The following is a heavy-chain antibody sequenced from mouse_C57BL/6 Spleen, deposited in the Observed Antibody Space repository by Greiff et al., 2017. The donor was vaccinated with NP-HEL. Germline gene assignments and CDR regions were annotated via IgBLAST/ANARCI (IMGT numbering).Heavy chain of an antibody. CDR2: IDPSDSYT. D-gene: IGHD2-13*01. J-gene: IGHJ2*01. V-gene: IGHV1-50*01. CDR1: GYTFTSYW. Sequence: VQLQQSGAELVKPGASVKLSCKASGYTFTSYWMQWVKQRPGQGLEWIGEIDPSDSYTNYNQKFKGKATLTVDTSSSTAYMQLSSLTSADSAVYYCARAVTVDYWSQGTTLTVAS. CDR3: ARAVTVDY.